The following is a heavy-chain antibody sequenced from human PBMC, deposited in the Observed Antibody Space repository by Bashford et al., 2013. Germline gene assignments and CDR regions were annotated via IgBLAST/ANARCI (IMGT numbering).Heavy chain of an antibody. V-gene: IGHV4-30-4*01. CDR3: ARGGPVPAAIFGY. D-gene: IGHD2-2*01. J-gene: IGHJ4*02. CDR1: GASISNPTFY. Sequence: SETLSLTCTVSGASISNPTFYWSWIRQPPGKGLEWIGYTYYSGSTYYNPSLKSHFIISLDTSKNQVSLNVTSVTAADTAVYYCARGGPVPAAIFGYWGPGTLVTVSS. CDR2: TYYSGST.